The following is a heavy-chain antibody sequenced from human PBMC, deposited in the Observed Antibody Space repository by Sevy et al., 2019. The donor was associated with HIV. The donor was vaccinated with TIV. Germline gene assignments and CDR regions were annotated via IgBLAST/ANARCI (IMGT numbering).Heavy chain of an antibody. CDR1: GYTFTSYD. CDR2: MNPNSGNT. CDR3: ARGPRGFGLRAYWFDP. V-gene: IGHV1-8*01. J-gene: IGHJ5*02. Sequence: ASVKVSCKASGYTFTSYDINWVRQATGQGLEWMGWMNPNSGNTGYAQKFQGRVTMTRNTSISTAYMELSSLRSEDTAVYYCARGPRGFGLRAYWFDPWGQGTLVTVSS. D-gene: IGHD3-10*01.